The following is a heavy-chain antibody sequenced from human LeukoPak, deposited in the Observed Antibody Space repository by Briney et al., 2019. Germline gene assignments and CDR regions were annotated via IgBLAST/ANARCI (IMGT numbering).Heavy chain of an antibody. CDR2: IYTDGSTI. CDR3: ASSPTGGQWLAPD. CDR1: GFTFSSYW. V-gene: IGHV3-74*01. D-gene: IGHD6-19*01. Sequence: GGSLRLSCAASGFTFSSYWMHWVRQAPGKGLVWVSRIYTDGSTISYADSVKGRFTISRDNSKNTLYLQMNSLRAEDTAVYYCASSPTGGQWLAPDWGQGTLVTVSS. J-gene: IGHJ4*02.